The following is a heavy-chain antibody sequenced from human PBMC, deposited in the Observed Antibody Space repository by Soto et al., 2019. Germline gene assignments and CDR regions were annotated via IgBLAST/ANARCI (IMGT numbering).Heavy chain of an antibody. CDR1: GHTLPELS. J-gene: IGHJ4*02. V-gene: IGHV1-24*01. Sequence: QVQWLQSGAEVTKPGASVKVSCKVSGHTLPELSMHWVRQAPGRGLVWMGGFDPEDGETISAQKFQGRVTRTEDTSTDSTYMALTSLRSEDTAVYDCAAGGTRGLHSPFDYGGQGTLVTISS. D-gene: IGHD1-1*01. CDR2: FDPEDGET. CDR3: AAGGTRGLHSPFDY.